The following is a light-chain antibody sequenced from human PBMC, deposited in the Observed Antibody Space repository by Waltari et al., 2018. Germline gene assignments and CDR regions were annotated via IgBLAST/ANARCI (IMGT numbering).Light chain of an antibody. CDR3: SSYGGSNNLV. V-gene: IGLV2-8*01. Sequence: QSALTQPPSASGSPGQSVTISCTGTSSDVGGYNYSSGYQQHPGKAPKVMIYGVSKRPSGVPDRFSGSKSGNTASLTVSGVQAEDEADYYCSSYGGSNNLVFGGGTKLTVL. CDR1: SSDVGGYNY. J-gene: IGLJ3*02. CDR2: GVS.